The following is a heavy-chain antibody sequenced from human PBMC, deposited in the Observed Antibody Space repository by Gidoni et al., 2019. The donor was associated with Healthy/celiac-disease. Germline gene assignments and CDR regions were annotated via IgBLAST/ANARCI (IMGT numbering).Heavy chain of an antibody. V-gene: IGHV3-21*02. CDR3: ARGGTSVATPDAFDI. D-gene: IGHD4-17*01. CDR1: GFTFSTYS. Sequence: EVQLVESGGGLVKPGGSLRLSCAASGFTFSTYSMNWVRQAPGKGLEWVSSISSSSSYISYADSLKGRFTISRDNAKNSLYLQMNSLRAEDTAVYYCARGGTSVATPDAFDIWGQGTMVTVSS. J-gene: IGHJ3*02. CDR2: ISSSSSYI.